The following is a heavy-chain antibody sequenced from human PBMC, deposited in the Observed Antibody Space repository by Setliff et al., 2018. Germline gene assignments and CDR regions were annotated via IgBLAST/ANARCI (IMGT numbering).Heavy chain of an antibody. D-gene: IGHD6-25*01. Sequence: PGGSLRLSCAASGFTFNNYAMAWVRQAPGKGLEWVSDISWNGGRTNYADSVKGRFTISRDNAKNSLYLQMNSLRGDDTAVFYCVPGRGSWGQGALVTVSS. CDR1: GFTFNNYA. CDR3: VPGRGS. V-gene: IGHV3-20*04. CDR2: ISWNGGRT. J-gene: IGHJ5*02.